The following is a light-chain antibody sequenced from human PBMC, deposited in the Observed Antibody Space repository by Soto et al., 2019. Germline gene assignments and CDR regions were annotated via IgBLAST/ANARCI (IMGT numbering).Light chain of an antibody. J-gene: IGKJ5*01. Sequence: DIVLTQSPGTLSLSPGERATLSCRAIQTVSSSYLAWYQQKPGQAPRLLIYGASNRASGTPDRFSGSGSGTDFTLTISRLEPEDFAVYYCQQRSNWPPITFGQGTRLEIK. CDR2: GAS. CDR3: QQRSNWPPIT. CDR1: QTVSSSY. V-gene: IGKV3D-20*02.